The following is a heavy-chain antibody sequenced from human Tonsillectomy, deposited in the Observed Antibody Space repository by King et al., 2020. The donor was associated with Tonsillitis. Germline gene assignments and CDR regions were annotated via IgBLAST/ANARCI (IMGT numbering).Heavy chain of an antibody. CDR1: GFTFDDYA. D-gene: IGHD5-24*01. CDR3: AKDREMATNSYYCDY. CDR2: ISWNSGSI. Sequence: QLVQSGGGLVQPGRSLRLSCAASGFTFDDYAMHWVRQAPGKGLEWVSGISWNSGSIGYADSVKGRFTISRDNAKNSLYLQMNSLRAEDTALYYCAKDREMATNSYYCDYWGQGTLVTVSS. V-gene: IGHV3-9*01. J-gene: IGHJ4*02.